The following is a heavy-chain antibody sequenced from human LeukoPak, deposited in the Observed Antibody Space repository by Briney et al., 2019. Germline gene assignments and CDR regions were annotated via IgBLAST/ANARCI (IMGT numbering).Heavy chain of an antibody. CDR3: ARVFRHSSSWYSDGDAFDI. V-gene: IGHV1-18*01. D-gene: IGHD6-13*01. Sequence: ASVKVSCKTSGYTFTSYGISWVRQAPGQGLEWMGWISAYNGNTNYAQKLQGRVTMTTDTSTSTAYMELRSLRSDDTAVYYCARVFRHSSSWYSDGDAFDIWGQGTMVTVAS. CDR1: GYTFTSYG. J-gene: IGHJ3*02. CDR2: ISAYNGNT.